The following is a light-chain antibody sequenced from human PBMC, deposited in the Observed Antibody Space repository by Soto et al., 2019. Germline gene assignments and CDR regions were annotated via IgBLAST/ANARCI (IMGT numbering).Light chain of an antibody. CDR3: QHYRTS. Sequence: EIVLTQSPGTLSLSPGERATLSCTASQSVSSSYVAWYQQKPGQAPKQLIEGASSRATGIPDMFSGSGSGTAFTRTITRLEPADFAVYACQHYRTSLGGGTRVEIK. J-gene: IGKJ4*01. CDR2: GAS. CDR1: QSVSSSY. V-gene: IGKV3-20*01.